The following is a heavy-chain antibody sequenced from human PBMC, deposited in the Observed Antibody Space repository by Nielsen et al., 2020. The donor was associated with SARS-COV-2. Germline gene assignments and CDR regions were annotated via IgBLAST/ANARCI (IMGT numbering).Heavy chain of an antibody. D-gene: IGHD4/OR15-4a*01. Sequence: GESLKISCIVSGFTFSTYNTYSMNCVRQAPGKGLEWVGNIKLDGSEKYYVDSVKGRFTISRDNARNTLYLQMNSLRVEDTAVYYCARVGSYGDPEYLDYWGQGALVTVSS. J-gene: IGHJ4*02. CDR1: GFTFSTYNTYS. CDR2: IKLDGSEK. V-gene: IGHV3-7*01. CDR3: ARVGSYGDPEYLDY.